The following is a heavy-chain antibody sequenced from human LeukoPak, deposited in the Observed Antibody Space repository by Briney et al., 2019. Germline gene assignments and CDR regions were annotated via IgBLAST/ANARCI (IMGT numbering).Heavy chain of an antibody. J-gene: IGHJ4*02. Sequence: SETLSLTCAVYGGSFSGYYWSWIRQPPGKGLEWIGEINHSGSTNYNPSLKSRVTISVDTSKNQFSLKLSSVTAADTAVYYCAREKGDGYNDYWGQGTLVTVSS. V-gene: IGHV4-34*01. CDR3: AREKGDGYNDY. D-gene: IGHD5-24*01. CDR1: GGSFSGYY. CDR2: INHSGST.